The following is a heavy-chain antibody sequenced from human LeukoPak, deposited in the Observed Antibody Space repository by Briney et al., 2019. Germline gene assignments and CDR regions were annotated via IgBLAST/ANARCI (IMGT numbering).Heavy chain of an antibody. D-gene: IGHD2-21*02. Sequence: GGSLRLSCTASGFTFGDYVMSWVRQAPGKGLEWVANIKQDGSEKYYVDSVKGRFTISRDNAKNSLYLQMNSLRAEDTALYYCAELSLGDFEYFDYWGQGTLVTVSS. V-gene: IGHV3-7*03. CDR1: GFTFGDYV. CDR3: AELSLGDFEYFDY. CDR2: IKQDGSEK. J-gene: IGHJ4*02.